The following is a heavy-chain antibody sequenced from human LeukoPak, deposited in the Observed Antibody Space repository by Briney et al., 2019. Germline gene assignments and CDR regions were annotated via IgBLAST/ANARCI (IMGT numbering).Heavy chain of an antibody. CDR2: ISSSSSTI. Sequence: PGGSLRLSCAASGFTFSSYSMNWVRQAPGKGLEWVSYISSSSSTIYYADSVKGRFTISRDNAKNSLYLQMNSLRAEDTAVYYCARADAYSYGRFDYWGPGTQVIVSS. CDR3: ARADAYSYGRFDY. CDR1: GFTFSSYS. D-gene: IGHD5-18*01. V-gene: IGHV3-48*01. J-gene: IGHJ4*02.